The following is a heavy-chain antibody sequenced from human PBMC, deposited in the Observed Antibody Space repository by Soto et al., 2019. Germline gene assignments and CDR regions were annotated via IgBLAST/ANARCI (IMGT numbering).Heavy chain of an antibody. D-gene: IGHD2-15*01. J-gene: IGHJ5*02. CDR2: MYYGGRT. CDR1: GGSSSSYY. V-gene: IGHV4-59*08. Sequence: LETLPHTCTVSGGSSSSYYWSWIRQPTGKGLEWIGYMYYGGRTNYNPSLKSRVTISVDTSKMQVSLKLSSVTAADTAVYFCARGTPSPLIVRSSRGPWFDPWGQGTLVTVSS. CDR3: ARGTPSPLIVRSSRGPWFDP.